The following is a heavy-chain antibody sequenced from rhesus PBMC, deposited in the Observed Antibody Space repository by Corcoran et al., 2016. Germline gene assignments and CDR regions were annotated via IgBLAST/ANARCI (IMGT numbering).Heavy chain of an antibody. CDR1: GASISRYW. V-gene: IGHV4-80*01. CDR2: INGNSGST. Sequence: QVQLQESGPGLVKPSETLSLTCSVSGASISRYWWSWIRQPPGKGLVWIGEINGNSGSTNYNPSLKSRVTISRDTSKNQFSLKLSSVTAADTAVYYCAIPRRDYWGQGVLVTVSS. CDR3: AIPRRDY. J-gene: IGHJ4*01.